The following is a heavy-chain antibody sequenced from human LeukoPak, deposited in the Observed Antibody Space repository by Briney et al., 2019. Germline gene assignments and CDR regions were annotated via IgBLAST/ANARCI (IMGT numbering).Heavy chain of an antibody. Sequence: ASVKVSCKASGYTFTGFYIHWVRQAPGQGLEWMGWINPNSGGTNYAQKFQGRVTMTRDSSISTAYMELSRLSSDDTAVYYGATARDILTTISVGGFDYWGQGTLVTVSS. D-gene: IGHD5-12*01. V-gene: IGHV1-2*02. J-gene: IGHJ4*02. CDR3: ATARDILTTISVGGFDY. CDR2: INPNSGGT. CDR1: GYTFTGFY.